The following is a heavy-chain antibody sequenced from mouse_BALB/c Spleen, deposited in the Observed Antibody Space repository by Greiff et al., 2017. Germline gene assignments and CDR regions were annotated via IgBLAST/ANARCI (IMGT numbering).Heavy chain of an antibody. CDR1: GYAFTNYL. CDR3: ARWDDGDAMDY. CDR2: INPGSGGT. Sequence: VQLQQSGAELVRPGTSVKVSCKASGYAFTNYLIEWVKQRPGQGLEWIGVINPGSGGTNYNEKFKGKATLTADKSSSTAYMQLSSLTSDDSAVYFCARWDDGDAMDYWGQGTSVTVSS. V-gene: IGHV1-54*03. J-gene: IGHJ4*01. D-gene: IGHD2-3*01.